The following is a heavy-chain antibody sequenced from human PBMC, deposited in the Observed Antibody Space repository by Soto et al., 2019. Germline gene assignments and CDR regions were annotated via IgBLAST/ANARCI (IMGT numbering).Heavy chain of an antibody. CDR3: ARDSEFFVVVTATFLDY. D-gene: IGHD2-21*02. V-gene: IGHV1-18*04. J-gene: IGHJ4*02. Sequence: QVQLVQSGAEVKKPGASVKVSCKASGYTFTSYGISCVRQAPGQGLEWMGWISAYNGNTNYAQKLQGRVTMTTDTSTSTAYMELRSLRSDDTAVYYCARDSEFFVVVTATFLDYWGQGTLVTVSS. CDR2: ISAYNGNT. CDR1: GYTFTSYG.